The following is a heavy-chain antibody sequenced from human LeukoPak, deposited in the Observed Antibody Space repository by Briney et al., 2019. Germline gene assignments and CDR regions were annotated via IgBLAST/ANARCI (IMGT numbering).Heavy chain of an antibody. CDR2: TYYSGST. Sequence: SETLSLTCTVSVGSISSSSYYWGWIRQPPGKGLAWIGSTYYSGSTYYNPSLRSRVTISVATSKNQFSLKLSTVNAAATDEYYGGRHGGRWDRLGDMDYWGQGTLVTVSS. D-gene: IGHD1-26*01. CDR1: VGSISSSSYY. J-gene: IGHJ4*02. CDR3: GRHGGRWDRLGDMDY. V-gene: IGHV4-39*01.